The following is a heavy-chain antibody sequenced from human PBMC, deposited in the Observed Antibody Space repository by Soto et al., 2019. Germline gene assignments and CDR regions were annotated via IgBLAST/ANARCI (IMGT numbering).Heavy chain of an antibody. J-gene: IGHJ2*01. V-gene: IGHV4-59*01. Sequence: SETLSLTCTVSGGSISSYYWSWIRQPPGKGLEWIGYIYYSGSTNYNPSLKSRVTISVDTSKNQFSLKLSSVTAADTAVYYCARVELGSSGYKLWYFDLWGRGTLVTVSS. CDR1: GGSISSYY. CDR2: IYYSGST. D-gene: IGHD6-19*01. CDR3: ARVELGSSGYKLWYFDL.